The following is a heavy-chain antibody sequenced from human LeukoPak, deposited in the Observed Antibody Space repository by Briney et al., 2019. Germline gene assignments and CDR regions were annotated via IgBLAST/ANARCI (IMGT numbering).Heavy chain of an antibody. Sequence: SETLSLTCAAYGGSFSGYYWSWIRQPPGKGLEWIGEINHSGSTNYNPSLKSRVTISVDKSKNQFSLKLSSVTAADTAVYYCARGLAYCGGDCYSDYWGQGTLVTVSS. V-gene: IGHV4-34*01. D-gene: IGHD2-21*02. CDR2: INHSGST. J-gene: IGHJ4*02. CDR3: ARGLAYCGGDCYSDY. CDR1: GGSFSGYY.